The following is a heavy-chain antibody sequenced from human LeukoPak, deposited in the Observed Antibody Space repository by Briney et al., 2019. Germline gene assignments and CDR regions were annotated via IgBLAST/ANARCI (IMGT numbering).Heavy chain of an antibody. CDR3: ARDPVGGRYCSGGSCYRYGMDV. CDR2: IWYDGSNK. Sequence: PGGSLRLSCAASGFTFSSYGMHWVRQAPGKGLEWVAVIWYDGSNKYYADSVKGRFTISRDNSKNTLYLQMNSLRAEDTAVYYCARDPVGGRYCSGGSCYRYGMDVWGQGTTVTVSS. V-gene: IGHV3-33*08. J-gene: IGHJ6*02. D-gene: IGHD2-15*01. CDR1: GFTFSSYG.